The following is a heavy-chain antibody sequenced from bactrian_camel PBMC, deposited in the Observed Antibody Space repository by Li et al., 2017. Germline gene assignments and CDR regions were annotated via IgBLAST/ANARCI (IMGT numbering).Heavy chain of an antibody. CDR3: AADLLCPFRHIGNFKRAPSGRDK. Sequence: HVQLVESGGGSVQAGGSLRLSGSTPLYAYSTYCLAWFRQAPGKEREAVANIDSDGTTDYADPVKGRFTISQDNAKKTLYQQMNSLKPEDSGVYYCAADLLCPFRHIGNFKRAPSGRDKWGQGTQVTVS. D-gene: IGHD2*01. V-gene: IGHV3S55*01. CDR2: IDSDGTT. CDR1: LYAYSTYC. J-gene: IGHJ4*01.